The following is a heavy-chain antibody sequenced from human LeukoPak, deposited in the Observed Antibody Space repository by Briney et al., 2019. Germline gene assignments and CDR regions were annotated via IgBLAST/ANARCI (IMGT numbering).Heavy chain of an antibody. CDR2: ISSSSSYI. CDR3: ASWITHLFDY. J-gene: IGHJ4*02. D-gene: IGHD3-16*01. Sequence: GGSLRLSCAAAGFAFSSYSMNWVRQAPGKGLEWVSSISSSSSYIYYADSVKGRFTISRDNAKNSLYLQMNSLRAEDTAVYYCASWITHLFDYWGQGTLVTVSS. CDR1: GFAFSSYS. V-gene: IGHV3-21*01.